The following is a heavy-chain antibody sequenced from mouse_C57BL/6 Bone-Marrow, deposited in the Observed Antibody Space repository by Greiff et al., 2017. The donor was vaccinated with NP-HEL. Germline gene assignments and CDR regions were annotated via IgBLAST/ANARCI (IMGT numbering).Heavy chain of an antibody. V-gene: IGHV1-69*01. J-gene: IGHJ2*01. CDR1: GYTFTSYW. D-gene: IGHD2-5*01. Sequence: QVQLQQPGAELVMPGASVKLSCKASGYTFTSYWMHWVKQRPGQGLEWIGEIDPSDSYTNYNQKFTGKSTLTVDKSSSTDYMQLSSRTSEDSAVYYCAKAYYSNSWYFDYWGQGTTLTVSS. CDR2: IDPSDSYT. CDR3: AKAYYSNSWYFDY.